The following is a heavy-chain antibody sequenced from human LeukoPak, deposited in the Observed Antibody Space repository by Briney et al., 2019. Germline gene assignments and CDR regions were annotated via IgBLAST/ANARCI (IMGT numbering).Heavy chain of an antibody. CDR2: INWNGGST. CDR1: GFTFDDYG. V-gene: IGHV3-20*04. D-gene: IGHD5-24*01. CDR3: ARGGWLQLGYYFDY. Sequence: PGGSLRLSCAASGFTFDDYGMSWVRQAPGKGLEWVSGINWNGGSTGYADSVKGRFTISRDNAKNSLYLQMNSLRAEDTALYYCARGGWLQLGYYFDYWGQGTLVTVSS. J-gene: IGHJ4*02.